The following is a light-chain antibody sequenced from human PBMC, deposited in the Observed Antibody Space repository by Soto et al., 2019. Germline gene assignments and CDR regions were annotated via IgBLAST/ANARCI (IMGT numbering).Light chain of an antibody. CDR2: DVT. CDR1: SIDVDDY. Sequence: QSVLTQPRSVSGSPVQSVTISCSGTSIDVDDYVSWYQQHPGKAPKVIIYDVTERPSGVPDRFSGSKSGNAASLTVSGPQAEDEADYYCCAHVGSSPYVFGSGTKVTVL. CDR3: CAHVGSSPYV. J-gene: IGLJ1*01. V-gene: IGLV2-11*01.